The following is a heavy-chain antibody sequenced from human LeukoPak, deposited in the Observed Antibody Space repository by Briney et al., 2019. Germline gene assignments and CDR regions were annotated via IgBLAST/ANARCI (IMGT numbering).Heavy chain of an antibody. CDR2: IYPGDSET. V-gene: IGHV5-51*01. Sequence: GESLKISCKGSGSLFTNYWIGWVRQMPGKGLEWMGIIYPGDSETRYGPSSQGQVTISADKSISTAYLQWSSLKASDTAMYYCARDSKGSGPYYYGMDVWGQGTTVTVSS. J-gene: IGHJ6*02. D-gene: IGHD3-3*01. CDR3: ARDSKGSGPYYYGMDV. CDR1: GSLFTNYW.